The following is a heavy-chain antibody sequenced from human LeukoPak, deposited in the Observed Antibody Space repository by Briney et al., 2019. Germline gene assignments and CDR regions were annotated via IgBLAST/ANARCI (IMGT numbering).Heavy chain of an antibody. CDR3: AKPAYKPAYYDTSYYYDH. D-gene: IGHD3-22*01. Sequence: SGKVSCKASGGSFRNSAISWIRQAPGQGLEWVGGIISLFGASKYSQKFQGRVTISTDEATGTTYMELTSLTSDDTAVYYCAKPAYKPAYYDTSYYYDHWGQGTLVTVPS. J-gene: IGHJ5*02. CDR2: IISLFGAS. V-gene: IGHV1-69*05. CDR1: GGSFRNSA.